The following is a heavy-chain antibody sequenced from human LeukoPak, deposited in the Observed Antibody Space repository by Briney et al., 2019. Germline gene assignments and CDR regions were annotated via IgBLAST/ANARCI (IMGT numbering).Heavy chain of an antibody. CDR1: GFSFSRHR. Sequence: GGSLRLSCAASGFSFSRHRMNWVRQAPGKGLEWVSSISSGTSYIYYAESVKGRFTISRDNAKNSLYLQMSSLRAEDTAVYYCAKDSGYDYFDNWGQGTLVTVSS. D-gene: IGHD5-12*01. CDR2: ISSGTSYI. V-gene: IGHV3-21*01. CDR3: AKDSGYDYFDN. J-gene: IGHJ4*02.